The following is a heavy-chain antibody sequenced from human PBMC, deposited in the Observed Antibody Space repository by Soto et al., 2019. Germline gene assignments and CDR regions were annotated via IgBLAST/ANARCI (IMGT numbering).Heavy chain of an antibody. V-gene: IGHV3-7*01. Sequence: PGGSLRLSCAASEFTFSNHWMTWVRQAPGKGLEWVANIKQDGSEKYYVDSVKGRFTISRDNAKNSLYLQMNSLRAEDTAVYYCARMGPAPPMDVWGKGTTVTVSS. J-gene: IGHJ6*03. CDR3: ARMGPAPPMDV. CDR2: IKQDGSEK. CDR1: EFTFSNHW. D-gene: IGHD3-16*01.